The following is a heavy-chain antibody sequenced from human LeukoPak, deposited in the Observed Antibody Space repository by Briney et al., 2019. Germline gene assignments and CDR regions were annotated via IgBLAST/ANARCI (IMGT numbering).Heavy chain of an antibody. D-gene: IGHD3-22*01. CDR3: ARDRYYYDSSGYPGD. J-gene: IGHJ4*02. CDR2: IYTSGST. CDR1: GGSISGGSYY. Sequence: PSETLSLTCTVSGGSISGGSYYWSWIRQPAGKGLEWIGRIYTSGSTNYNPSLKSRVTISADTSKNQFSLKLSSVTAADTAVYYCARDRYYYDSSGYPGDWGQGTLVTVSS. V-gene: IGHV4-61*02.